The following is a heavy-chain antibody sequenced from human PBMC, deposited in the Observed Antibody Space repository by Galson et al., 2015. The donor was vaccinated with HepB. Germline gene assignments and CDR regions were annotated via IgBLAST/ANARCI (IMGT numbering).Heavy chain of an antibody. V-gene: IGHV3-30*02. J-gene: IGHJ6*02. D-gene: IGHD1-26*01. Sequence: SLRLSCAASGFTFSSYGMHWVRQAPGKGLEWVAFIRYDGSNKYYADSVKGRFTISRDNSKNTLYPQMNSLRAEDTAVYYCAKVPPFSGSYSLWVGHMDVWGQGTTVTVSS. CDR2: IRYDGSNK. CDR1: GFTFSSYG. CDR3: AKVPPFSGSYSLWVGHMDV.